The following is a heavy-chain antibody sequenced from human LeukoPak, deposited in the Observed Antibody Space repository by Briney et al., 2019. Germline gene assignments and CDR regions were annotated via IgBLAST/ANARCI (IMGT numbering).Heavy chain of an antibody. CDR1: GFTVSSNY. J-gene: IGHJ4*02. V-gene: IGHV3-66*01. CDR3: ARENYYDSSGCSYYFDY. CDR2: IYSGGST. D-gene: IGHD3-22*01. Sequence: PGGSLRLSCAASGFTVSSNYMSWVRQAPGKGLEWVSVIYSGGSTYYADSVKGRFTISRDNSKNTLYLQMNSLRAEDTAVYYCARENYYDSSGCSYYFDYWGQGTLVTVSS.